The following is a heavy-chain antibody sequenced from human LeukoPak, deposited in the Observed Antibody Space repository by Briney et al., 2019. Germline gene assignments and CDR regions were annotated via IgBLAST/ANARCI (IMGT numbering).Heavy chain of an antibody. CDR1: GGSISSSSYY. V-gene: IGHV4-39*07. CDR2: IYYSGST. D-gene: IGHD6-19*01. J-gene: IGHJ4*02. Sequence: SETLSLTCTVSGGSISSSSYYWGWIRQPPGKGLEWIGSIYYSGSTYYNPSLKSRVTISVDTSKNQFSLKLSSVTAADTAVYYCARVAAWLGRGVYYFDYWGQGTLVTVSS. CDR3: ARVAAWLGRGVYYFDY.